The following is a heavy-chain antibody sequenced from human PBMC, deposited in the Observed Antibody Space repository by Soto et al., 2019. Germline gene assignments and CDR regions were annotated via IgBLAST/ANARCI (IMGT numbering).Heavy chain of an antibody. CDR2: ISAYNGNT. V-gene: IGHV1-18*01. CDR3: ARRGGNSHYYYYGMDV. D-gene: IGHD4-4*01. J-gene: IGHJ6*02. CDR1: RYTFTSYG. Sequence: ASVKVSCKASRYTFTSYGISWARQAPGQGLEWMGWISAYNGNTNYAQKLQGRVTMTTDTSTSTVYMELRSLRSDDTAVYYCARRGGNSHYYYYGMDVWGQGTTVTVSS.